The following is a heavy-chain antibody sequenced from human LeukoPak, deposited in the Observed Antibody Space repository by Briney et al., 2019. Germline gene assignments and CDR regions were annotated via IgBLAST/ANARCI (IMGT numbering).Heavy chain of an antibody. CDR2: IYYSGST. CDR1: GGSISSSSYY. J-gene: IGHJ4*02. D-gene: IGHD6-6*01. Sequence: PSETLSLTCTVSGGSISSSSYYWGWIRQPPGKGLEWIGSIYYSGSTYYNPSLKSRVTISVDTSKNQFSLKLSSVTAADTAVYYCARLGRLYSSSWQYWGQGTLVTVSS. V-gene: IGHV4-39*07. CDR3: ARLGRLYSSSWQY.